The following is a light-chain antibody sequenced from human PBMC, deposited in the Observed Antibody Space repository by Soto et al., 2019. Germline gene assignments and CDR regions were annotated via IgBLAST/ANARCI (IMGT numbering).Light chain of an antibody. Sequence: QSALTQPRSVSGSPGQSVTISCTGTSSNVGNYNYVSWYQQHPGKAPKVMIYDVSKRPSGVPDRFSGSKSGNTASLTISGLQAEDEADYYCCSYAGSYTLLFGGGTQLTVL. CDR3: CSYAGSYTLL. J-gene: IGLJ2*01. V-gene: IGLV2-11*01. CDR1: SSNVGNYNY. CDR2: DVS.